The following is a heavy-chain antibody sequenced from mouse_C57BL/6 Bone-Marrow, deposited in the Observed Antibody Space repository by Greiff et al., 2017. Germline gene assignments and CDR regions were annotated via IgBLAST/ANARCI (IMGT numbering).Heavy chain of an antibody. D-gene: IGHD1-1*01. Sequence: EVKVEESGGGLVQPGESLKLSCESNEYEFPSHDMSWVRKTPEKRLELVAAINSDGGSTYYPDTMERRFIISRDNTKKTLYLQMSSLRSEDTALYYCARHHYYGSSYDWYFDVWGTGTTVTVSS. J-gene: IGHJ1*03. CDR3: ARHHYYGSSYDWYFDV. V-gene: IGHV5-2*03. CDR1: EYEFPSHD. CDR2: INSDGGST.